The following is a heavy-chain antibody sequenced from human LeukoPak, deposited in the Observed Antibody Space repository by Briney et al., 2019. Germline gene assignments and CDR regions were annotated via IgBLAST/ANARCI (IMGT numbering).Heavy chain of an antibody. J-gene: IGHJ6*02. CDR2: IKQDGSEK. V-gene: IGHV3-7*01. CDR3: ARGTWTRSSGWLYYYYGMDV. Sequence: GGSLRLSCVASGFTFSSYWMSWVRQAPGKGLEWVASIKQDGSEKYYVDSVKGRFIISRDNAKKSLDLQMNSLRAEDTAVYYCARGTWTRSSGWLYYYYGMDVWGQGTTVTVS. D-gene: IGHD6-19*01. CDR1: GFTFSSYW.